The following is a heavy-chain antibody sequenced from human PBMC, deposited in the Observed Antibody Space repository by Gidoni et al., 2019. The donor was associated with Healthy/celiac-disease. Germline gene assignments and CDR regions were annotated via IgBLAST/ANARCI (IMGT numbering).Heavy chain of an antibody. CDR2: IYHSGST. CDR3: AREGDDYSYFDY. Sequence: QVQLQESGPGLVKPSETLSLTCAVSGYSISSGYYWGWIRQPPGKGLEWIGSIYHSGSTYYNPSLKSRVTISVDTSKTQFSLKLSSVTAADTAVYYCAREGDDYSYFDYWGQGTLVTVSS. V-gene: IGHV4-38-2*02. D-gene: IGHD4-4*01. CDR1: GYSISSGYY. J-gene: IGHJ4*02.